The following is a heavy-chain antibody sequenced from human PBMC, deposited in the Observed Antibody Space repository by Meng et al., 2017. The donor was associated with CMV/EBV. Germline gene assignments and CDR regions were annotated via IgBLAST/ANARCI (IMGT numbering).Heavy chain of an antibody. D-gene: IGHD6-13*01. V-gene: IGHV1-58*01. J-gene: IGHJ5*02. CDR1: GFTFTSSA. CDR3: AAFPIAAAGTWGWFDP. Sequence: SAKVSCKASGFTFTSSAVQWLRQARGQRLEWIGWIVVGSGNTNYAQKFQERVTITRDMSTSTAYMELSSLRSEDTAVYYCAAFPIAAAGTWGWFDPWGQGTLVTVSS. CDR2: IVVGSGNT.